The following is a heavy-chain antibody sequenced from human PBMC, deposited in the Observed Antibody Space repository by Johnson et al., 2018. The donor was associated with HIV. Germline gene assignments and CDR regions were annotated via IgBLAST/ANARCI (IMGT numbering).Heavy chain of an antibody. CDR2: INPDGSST. CDR1: GFTFSNAW. V-gene: IGHV3-74*02. Sequence: VQLVESGGGLVKPGGSLRLSCAASGFTFSNAWMSWARQAPGKGLEWVSRINPDGSSTDYAASVKGRFTISRDNSKNTLYLQMNSLRAEDTAVYSCAKDKQPGNGRYDSLDIWGQGTTVIVSS. J-gene: IGHJ3*02. CDR3: AKDKQPGNGRYDSLDI. D-gene: IGHD1-1*01.